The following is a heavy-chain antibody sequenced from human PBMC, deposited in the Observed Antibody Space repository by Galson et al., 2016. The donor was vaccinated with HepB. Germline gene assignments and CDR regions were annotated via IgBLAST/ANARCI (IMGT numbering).Heavy chain of an antibody. CDR1: GGSICSGGHF. Sequence: TLSLTCTVSGGSICSGGHFWSWIRQHPGKGLEYIGYIYYSESTYYSPSLKSRVTISADTSKNQFSLKLSSVTAADTAVYYCARAGHFDWYIFDLWGRGTLVTVSS. V-gene: IGHV4-31*03. CDR3: ARAGHFDWYIFDL. J-gene: IGHJ2*01. D-gene: IGHD3-9*01. CDR2: IYYSEST.